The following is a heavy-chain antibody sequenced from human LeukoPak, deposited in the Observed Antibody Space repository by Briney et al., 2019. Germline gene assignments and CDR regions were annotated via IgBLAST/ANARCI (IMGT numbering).Heavy chain of an antibody. CDR1: GGSISSYY. CDR3: VRYTSSSDPYFDY. V-gene: IGHV4-4*07. CDR2: IYTSGST. Sequence: SETLSLTCTVSGGSISSYYWSWIRQAAGKGLECIGRIYTSGSTNYNPSLKSRVTMSVDTSKNQFSLKLSSVTAADTAVYYCVRYTSSSDPYFDYWGQGALVTVSS. J-gene: IGHJ4*02. D-gene: IGHD6-6*01.